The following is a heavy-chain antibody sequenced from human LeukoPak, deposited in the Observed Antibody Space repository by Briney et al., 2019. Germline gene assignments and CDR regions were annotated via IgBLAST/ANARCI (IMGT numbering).Heavy chain of an antibody. CDR2: IYYSGST. V-gene: IGHV4-59*08. J-gene: IGHJ4*02. Sequence: SETLSLTCTVSGGSISSYYWSWIRQPPGKGLEWIGYIYYSGSTNYNPSLKSRVTISVDTSKNQFSLKLSSVTAADTAVYCCARHGTTFDYWGQGTLVTVSS. CDR3: ARHGTTFDY. CDR1: GGSISSYY. D-gene: IGHD1/OR15-1a*01.